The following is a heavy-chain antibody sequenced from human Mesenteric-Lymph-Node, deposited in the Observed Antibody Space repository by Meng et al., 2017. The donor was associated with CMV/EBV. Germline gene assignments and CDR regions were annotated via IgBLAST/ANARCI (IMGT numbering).Heavy chain of an antibody. D-gene: IGHD2-2*01. CDR2: ISSSSSYI. CDR1: GFTFSSYS. Sequence: GESLKISCAASGFTFSSYSMNWVRQAPGKGLEWVSSISSSSSYIYYADSVKGRFTISRDNAKNSLYLQMNSLRAEDTAVYYCARERYCSSTSCYGGFDYWGQGTLVTVSS. CDR3: ARERYCSSTSCYGGFDY. J-gene: IGHJ4*02. V-gene: IGHV3-21*01.